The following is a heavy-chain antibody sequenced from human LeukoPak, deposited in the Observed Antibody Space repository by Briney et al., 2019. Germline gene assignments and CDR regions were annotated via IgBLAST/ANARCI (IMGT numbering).Heavy chain of an antibody. CDR3: ARTIQPNLLTPFDY. CDR2: INPNNGGT. V-gene: IGHV1-2*04. J-gene: IGHJ4*02. CDR1: GYTFTIYG. D-gene: IGHD5-18*01. Sequence: ASVKVSCTASGYTFTIYGISWVRQAPGQGLEWMGWINPNNGGTNYAQKFQGWVTMTRDTSISTAYMELSRLRSDDTAVYYCARTIQPNLLTPFDYWGQGTLVTVSS.